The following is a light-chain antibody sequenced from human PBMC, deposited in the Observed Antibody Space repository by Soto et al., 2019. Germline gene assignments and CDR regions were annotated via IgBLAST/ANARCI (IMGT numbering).Light chain of an antibody. CDR1: KSVSSSY. CDR3: QQYGSSPQT. Sequence: EIVLTQSPGTLSLSPGERATLSFRASKSVSSSYLAWYQQKPGQAPRLLIYGASSRATGIPDRFSGSGSGTDFTLTISRLEPEDFAVYYCQQYGSSPQTFGQGTKVEI. V-gene: IGKV3-20*01. CDR2: GAS. J-gene: IGKJ1*01.